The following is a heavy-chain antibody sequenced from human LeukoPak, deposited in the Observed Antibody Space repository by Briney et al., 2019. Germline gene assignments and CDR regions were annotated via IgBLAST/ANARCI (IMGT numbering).Heavy chain of an antibody. CDR1: GFTFSSYS. D-gene: IGHD3-3*01. CDR2: ISSSSSCI. CDR3: AVYYDFWSGNMDV. Sequence: GGSLRLSCAASGFTFSSYSMNWVRQAPGKGLEWVSSISSSSSCIYYADSVKGRFTISRDNAKNSLYLQMNSLRAEDTAVYYCAVYYDFWSGNMDVWGQGTTVTVSS. J-gene: IGHJ6*02. V-gene: IGHV3-21*01.